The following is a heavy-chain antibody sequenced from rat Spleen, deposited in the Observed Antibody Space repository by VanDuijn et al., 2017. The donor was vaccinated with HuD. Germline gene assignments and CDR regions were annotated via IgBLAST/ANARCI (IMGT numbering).Heavy chain of an antibody. CDR3: ARRGYLSNWYFDF. J-gene: IGHJ2*01. CDR1: GFTFSDYY. V-gene: IGHV5-29*01. CDR2: ISHDGSNT. Sequence: EVQLMESGGGLVQPGRSLKLSCVASGFTFSDYYMAWVRQAPTKGLEWVATISHDGSNTYYRDSVKGRFPISRDNGRSTLYLQMDSLRPEETATYYCARRGYLSNWYFDFWGQGVMVTVSS. D-gene: IGHD2-7*01.